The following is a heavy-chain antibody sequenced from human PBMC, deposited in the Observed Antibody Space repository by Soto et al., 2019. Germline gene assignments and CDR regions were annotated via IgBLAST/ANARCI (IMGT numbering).Heavy chain of an antibody. CDR1: GFTFSSYS. CDR2: ISSSSST. J-gene: IGHJ6*02. Sequence: GGSLRLSCAASGFTFSSYSMNWVRQAPGKGLEWVSSISSSSSTYYADSVKGRFTISRDNSKNTLHVQMNSLRAEDTAVYYCAKGNSFDATGPYAMDVWGLGTAVTVSS. V-gene: IGHV3-21*04. D-gene: IGHD1-1*01. CDR3: AKGNSFDATGPYAMDV.